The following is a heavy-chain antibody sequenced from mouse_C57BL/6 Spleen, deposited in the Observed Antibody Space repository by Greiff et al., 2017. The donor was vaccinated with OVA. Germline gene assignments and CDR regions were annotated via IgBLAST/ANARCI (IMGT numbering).Heavy chain of an antibody. CDR2: IRSKSNNYAT. CDR1: GFSFNTYA. CDR3: AYGNSHYYAMDY. J-gene: IGHJ4*01. D-gene: IGHD2-1*01. V-gene: IGHV10-1*01. Sequence: EVMLVESGGGLVQPKGSLKLSCAASGFSFNTYAMNWVRQAPGKGLEWVARIRSKSNNYATYYADSVKDRFTISRDDSESMLYLQMNNLKTEDTAMYYCAYGNSHYYAMDYWGQGTSVTVSS.